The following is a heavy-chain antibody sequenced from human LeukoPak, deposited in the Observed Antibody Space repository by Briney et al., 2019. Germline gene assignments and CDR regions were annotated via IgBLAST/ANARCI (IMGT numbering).Heavy chain of an antibody. Sequence: GGSLRLSCAASGFTFSSYWMSWVRQAPGKGLEWVANIKQDGSEKYYVDSVKGRFTISRDNAKNSLYLQMNSLRAEDTAVYYCARERYYYGSGSFQYYFDYWGQGTLVTVSS. CDR3: ARERYYYGSGSFQYYFDY. D-gene: IGHD3-10*01. CDR2: IKQDGSEK. CDR1: GFTFSSYW. J-gene: IGHJ4*02. V-gene: IGHV3-7*01.